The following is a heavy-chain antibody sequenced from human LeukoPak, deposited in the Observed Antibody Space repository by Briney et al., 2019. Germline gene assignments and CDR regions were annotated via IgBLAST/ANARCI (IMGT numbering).Heavy chain of an antibody. CDR3: AKYIGYGNYDC. CDR2: ISYSGTT. J-gene: IGHJ4*02. D-gene: IGHD5-12*01. Sequence: SETLSLTCSVAGGSISSDYWSWIRQPPGKGLEWIGHISYSGTTAYSSSLKSRVTISLDTSKKYFYLKLSSVTAADTAVYYCAKYIGYGNYDCWGQGALVTVSS. V-gene: IGHV4-59*01. CDR1: GGSISSDY.